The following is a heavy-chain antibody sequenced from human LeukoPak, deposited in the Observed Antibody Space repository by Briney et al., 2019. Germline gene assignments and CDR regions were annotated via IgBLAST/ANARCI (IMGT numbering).Heavy chain of an antibody. Sequence: SQTLSLTCAISGDSVSINGVAWNWLRQSPSRGLEWLGRTYYRSKWYNDYAVSVKSRITINPDTSKNQFSLQLNSVTPEDTAVYYCARKAQGAFDIWGQGTMVTVSS. J-gene: IGHJ3*02. CDR3: ARKAQGAFDI. CDR2: TYYRSKWYN. V-gene: IGHV6-1*01. CDR1: GDSVSINGVA.